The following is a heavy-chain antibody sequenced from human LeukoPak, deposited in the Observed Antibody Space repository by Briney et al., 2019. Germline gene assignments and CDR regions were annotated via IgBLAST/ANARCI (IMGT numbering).Heavy chain of an antibody. D-gene: IGHD2-15*01. CDR3: ARERGYCGARTCYHFEY. Sequence: ASVKVSCKASGYTFTSYYMHWVRQAPGQRLEWMGIINPSGGTTTYAQKFQGRVTLTNDTSTSKVYMELSSLTSEDTAVYYCARERGYCGARTCYHFEYWGQGTLVTVSS. V-gene: IGHV1-46*01. CDR1: GYTFTSYY. CDR2: INPSGGTT. J-gene: IGHJ4*02.